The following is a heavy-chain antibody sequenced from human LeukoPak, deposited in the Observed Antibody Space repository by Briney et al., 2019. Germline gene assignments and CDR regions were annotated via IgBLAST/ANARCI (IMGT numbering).Heavy chain of an antibody. Sequence: GGSLRLSCAASGFTFDDYAMHWVRQAPGKGLEWVSLISWDGGSTYYADSVKGRFTISRDNSKNSLYLQMNSLRAEDTAVYYCARGLDYYGSGSYTSPFDYWGQGTLVTVSS. CDR3: ARGLDYYGSGSYTSPFDY. CDR2: ISWDGGST. J-gene: IGHJ4*02. CDR1: GFTFDDYA. D-gene: IGHD3-10*01. V-gene: IGHV3-43D*04.